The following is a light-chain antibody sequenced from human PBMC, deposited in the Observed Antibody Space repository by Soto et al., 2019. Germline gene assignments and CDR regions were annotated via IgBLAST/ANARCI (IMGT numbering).Light chain of an antibody. CDR1: QSVGSSY. J-gene: IGKJ5*01. Sequence: EIVLTQSPGTLSLSPGERATLSCRASQSVGSSYLAWYQQKPGQAPRLLIYGASSRATGIPDRFSGSGSGTDLTLTISRLEPEDFAVYYCQQYGSSPMYTFGQGTRLEIK. CDR3: QQYGSSPMYT. V-gene: IGKV3-20*01. CDR2: GAS.